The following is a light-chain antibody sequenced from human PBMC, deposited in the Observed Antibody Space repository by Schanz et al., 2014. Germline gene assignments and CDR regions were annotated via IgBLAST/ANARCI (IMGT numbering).Light chain of an antibody. Sequence: QSVLTQPPSASGSPGQSVTISCTGTSSDVGGYDYVSWYQQDPGKAPKLMIYYVTNRPSGVSNRFSGSKSGTSASLAITGLQAEDEADYYCQSYDSSLSGPVFGGGTKLTVL. J-gene: IGLJ2*01. CDR1: SSDVGGYDY. V-gene: IGLV2-14*03. CDR3: QSYDSSLSGPV. CDR2: YVT.